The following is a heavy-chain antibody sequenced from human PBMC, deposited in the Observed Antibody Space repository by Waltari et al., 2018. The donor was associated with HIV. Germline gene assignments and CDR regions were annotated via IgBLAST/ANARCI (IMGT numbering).Heavy chain of an antibody. V-gene: IGHV1-3*01. CDR1: GYTFTSSA. Sequence: QVQLVQSGAEVKKPGASVKVSCQASGYTFTSSAMHWVRQAPGQRLEWMGWINAGNGNTKYSQKFQGRVTITRDTSASTAYMELSSLRSEDTAVYYCARFLNDYTTLAYGMDVWGQGTTVTVSS. D-gene: IGHD4-4*01. CDR3: ARFLNDYTTLAYGMDV. CDR2: INAGNGNT. J-gene: IGHJ6*02.